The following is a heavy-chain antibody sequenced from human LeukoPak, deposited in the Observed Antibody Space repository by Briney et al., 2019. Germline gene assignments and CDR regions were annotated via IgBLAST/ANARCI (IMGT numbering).Heavy chain of an antibody. CDR1: GFTFSSYG. CDR2: ISYDGSNK. D-gene: IGHD6-13*01. Sequence: PGRSLRLSCAASGFTFSSYGMHWVRQAPGKGLEWVAVISYDGSNKYYADSVKGRFTISRDNSKNTLYLQMNSLRAEDTAVYYCARAYPDAAAGPWGDWFDPWGQGTLVTVSS. V-gene: IGHV3-30*03. J-gene: IGHJ5*02. CDR3: ARAYPDAAAGPWGDWFDP.